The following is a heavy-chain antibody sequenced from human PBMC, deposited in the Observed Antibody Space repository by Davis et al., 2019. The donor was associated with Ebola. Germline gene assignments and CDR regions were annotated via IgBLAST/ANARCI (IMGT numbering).Heavy chain of an antibody. V-gene: IGHV3-30-3*01. D-gene: IGHD1-26*01. Sequence: GESLKISCAASGFTFSSYAMHWVRQAPGKGLEWVAVISYDGSNKYYADSVKGRFTISRDNSKNTLYLQMNSLRAEDTAVYYCAKDRGSGSYFGVGDYWGQGTLVTVSS. CDR2: ISYDGSNK. CDR1: GFTFSSYA. CDR3: AKDRGSGSYFGVGDY. J-gene: IGHJ4*02.